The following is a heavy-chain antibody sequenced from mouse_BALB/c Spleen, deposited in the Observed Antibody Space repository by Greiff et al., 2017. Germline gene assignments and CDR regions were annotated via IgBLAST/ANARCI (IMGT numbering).Heavy chain of an antibody. CDR3: AGTGWYFDV. D-gene: IGHD4-1*01. V-gene: IGHV3-8*02. CDR2: ISYSGST. CDR1: GDSITSGY. Sequence: DVQLQESGPSLVKPSQTLSLSCSASGDSITSGYLNWIRKFPGNKLEYMGYISYSGSTYYNPSLKSRISITRDTSKNQYYLQLNSVTTEDTATYYCAGTGWYFDVWGAGTTVTVSS. J-gene: IGHJ1*01.